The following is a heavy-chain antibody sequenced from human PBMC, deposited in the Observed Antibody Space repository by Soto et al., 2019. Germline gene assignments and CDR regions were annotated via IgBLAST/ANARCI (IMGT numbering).Heavy chain of an antibody. CDR2: IYYSGST. Sequence: SETLSLTCTVSGGSISSYYWSWIRQPPGKGLEWIGYIYYSGSTNYNPSLKSRVTISVDTSKNQFSLKLSSVTAADTAVYHCARVQVGATMDFDYWGQGTLVTVSS. J-gene: IGHJ4*02. V-gene: IGHV4-59*01. CDR1: GGSISSYY. D-gene: IGHD1-26*01. CDR3: ARVQVGATMDFDY.